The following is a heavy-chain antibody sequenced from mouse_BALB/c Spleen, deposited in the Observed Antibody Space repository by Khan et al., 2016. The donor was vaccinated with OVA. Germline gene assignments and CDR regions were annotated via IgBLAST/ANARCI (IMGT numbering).Heavy chain of an antibody. CDR2: MFPGDGST. J-gene: IGHJ3*01. CDR1: GYTFTSYD. V-gene: IGHV1-85*01. Sequence: QVQLQQSGAELVKPGASVKLSCKASGYTFTSYDINWVRQRPEQGLEWIGWMFPGDGSTKYNENFKGKATLTTDKSSSTAYMQLSRLTSEDSEAYVCARGGDGGFAYWGQGTLVTVSA. D-gene: IGHD3-3*01. CDR3: ARGGDGGFAY.